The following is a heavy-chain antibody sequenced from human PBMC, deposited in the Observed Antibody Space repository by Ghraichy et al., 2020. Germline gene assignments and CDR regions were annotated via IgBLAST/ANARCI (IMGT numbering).Heavy chain of an antibody. Sequence: GGSLRLSCAASGFRFSSQWMSWVRQAPGKGLEWVANIKQDGSEKYYVDSVKGRFTISRDNTKNSLYLQMNSLRAEDTAVYYCARELNDFWSGSNFDSWGQGTLVTVSS. V-gene: IGHV3-7*01. CDR3: ARELNDFWSGSNFDS. J-gene: IGHJ4*02. CDR1: GFRFSSQW. D-gene: IGHD3-3*01. CDR2: IKQDGSEK.